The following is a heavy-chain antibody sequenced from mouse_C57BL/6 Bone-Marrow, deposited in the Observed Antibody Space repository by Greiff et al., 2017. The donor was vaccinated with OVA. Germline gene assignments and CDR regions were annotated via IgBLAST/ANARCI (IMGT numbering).Heavy chain of an antibody. CDR1: GFTFSDYG. V-gene: IGHV5-17*01. CDR2: ISSGSSTI. J-gene: IGHJ4*01. Sequence: EVQVVESGGGLVKPGGSLKLSCAASGFTFSDYGMHWVRQAPEKGLEWVAYISSGSSTIYYADTVKGRFTISRDNAKNTLFLQMTSLRSEDTAMYYCAKERIYDGYLYAMDYWGQGTSVTVSS. D-gene: IGHD2-3*01. CDR3: AKERIYDGYLYAMDY.